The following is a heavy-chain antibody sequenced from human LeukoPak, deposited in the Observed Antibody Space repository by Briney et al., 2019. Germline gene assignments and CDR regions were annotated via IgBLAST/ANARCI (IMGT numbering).Heavy chain of an antibody. CDR2: IYSSGNT. J-gene: IGHJ6*03. Sequence: SETLSLTCTVSGASISSNNYYWGWVRQPPGKGLEWIGNIYSSGNTYYNASLKSRVTIYIDTSKNQFSLNLSSVTAADTAVYYCASFYCSGGSCYQYYYYYYMDVWGKGTTVTISS. D-gene: IGHD2-15*01. CDR3: ASFYCSGGSCYQYYYYYYMDV. CDR1: GASISSNNYY. V-gene: IGHV4-39*01.